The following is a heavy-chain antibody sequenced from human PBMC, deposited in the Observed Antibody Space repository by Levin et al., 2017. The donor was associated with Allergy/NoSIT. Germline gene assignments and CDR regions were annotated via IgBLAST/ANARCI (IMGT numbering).Heavy chain of an antibody. CDR3: ARDQGYAMDV. CDR2: IYGDGSSP. V-gene: IGHV3-74*01. J-gene: IGHJ6*02. CDR1: GFPFSRDW. Sequence: GESLKISCAASGFPFSRDWMHWVHQAPGKGLVWVSCIYGDGSSPTYADSVKGRFTISRDNAKNTLYLEMSSLRAEDTAVYYCARDQGYAMDVWGQGTTVIVSS.